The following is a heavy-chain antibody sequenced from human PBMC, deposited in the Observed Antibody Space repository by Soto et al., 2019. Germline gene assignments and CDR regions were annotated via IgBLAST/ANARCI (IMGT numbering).Heavy chain of an antibody. V-gene: IGHV3-23*01. Sequence: TGGSLRLSCAASVFTFSSYAMSWVRQAPGKGLEWVSAISGSGGSTYYADSVKGRFTISRDNSKNTLYLQMNSLRAEDTAVYYCAKSLHGSGSPDAFDIWGQGTMVTVSS. J-gene: IGHJ3*02. D-gene: IGHD3-10*01. CDR1: VFTFSSYA. CDR2: ISGSGGST. CDR3: AKSLHGSGSPDAFDI.